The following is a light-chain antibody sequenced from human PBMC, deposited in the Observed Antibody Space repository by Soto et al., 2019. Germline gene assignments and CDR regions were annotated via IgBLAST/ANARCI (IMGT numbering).Light chain of an antibody. CDR3: CLYAGIHTWV. V-gene: IGLV2-11*01. Sequence: QSALTQPRSVSGSPGQSVTISCTGTNSDVGGYNYVSWYQQYPGKAPKLMIYDVSKRPSGVPDRFSGSKSGNTASLTISGLQAGDEGDYYCCLYAGIHTWVFGGGTKLTVL. CDR2: DVS. J-gene: IGLJ3*02. CDR1: NSDVGGYNY.